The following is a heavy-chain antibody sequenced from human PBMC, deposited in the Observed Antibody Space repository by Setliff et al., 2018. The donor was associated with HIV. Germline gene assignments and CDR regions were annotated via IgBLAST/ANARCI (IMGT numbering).Heavy chain of an antibody. V-gene: IGHV3-21*01. D-gene: IGHD6-19*01. CDR3: ARDRDQGYSSGWPRD. CDR1: GFTFSAYA. Sequence: GGSLRLSCAASGFTFSAYAMTWVRRAPGKGLEWVSSISSISSYIYYADSVKGRFTISRDNAKNSLYLQMNSLRAEDTAVYYCARDRDQGYSSGWPRDWGQGTLVTVSS. CDR2: ISSISSYI. J-gene: IGHJ4*02.